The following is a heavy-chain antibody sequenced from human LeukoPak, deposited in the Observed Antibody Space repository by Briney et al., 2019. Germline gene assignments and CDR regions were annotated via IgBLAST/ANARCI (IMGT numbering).Heavy chain of an antibody. CDR3: ARVLAAAAHFDF. D-gene: IGHD6-13*01. J-gene: IGHJ4*02. CDR2: IFYSGST. CDR1: GGSTGTYY. Sequence: SETLSLTCTLSGGSTGTYYWNWIRQPPGKGLEWIGNIFYSGSTNYNPSLKSRVIISVDTSKNQFSLHLSSVTAADTAVYYCARVLAAAAHFDFWGQGTLVTVSS. V-gene: IGHV4-59*01.